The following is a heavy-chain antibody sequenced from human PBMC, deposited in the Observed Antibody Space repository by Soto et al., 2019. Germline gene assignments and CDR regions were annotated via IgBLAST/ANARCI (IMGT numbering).Heavy chain of an antibody. CDR3: ARGGSCSSTSCYYYGMDV. J-gene: IGHJ6*02. V-gene: IGHV4-34*01. CDR2: INHSGST. Sequence: QVQLQQWGAGLLKPSETLSLTCAVYGGSFSGYYWSWIRQPPGKGLEWIGEINHSGSTNYNPSLKTRVTIEVDTSKNQFSLKLSSVTAADTAVYYCARGGSCSSTSCYYYGMDVWGQGTTVTVSS. CDR1: GGSFSGYY. D-gene: IGHD2-2*01.